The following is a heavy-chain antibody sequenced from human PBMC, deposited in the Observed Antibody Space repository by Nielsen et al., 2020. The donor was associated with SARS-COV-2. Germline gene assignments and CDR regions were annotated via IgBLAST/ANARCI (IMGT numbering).Heavy chain of an antibody. V-gene: IGHV4-34*01. CDR2: INHSGST. J-gene: IGHJ6*03. D-gene: IGHD3-10*01. CDR3: ARGGSTSGSYTYYYYYMGV. Sequence: WIRQPPGKGLEWIGEINHSGSTNYNPSLKSRLTISVDTSKNQFALNLSSVTAADTAVYYCARGGSTSGSYTYYYYYMGVWGKGTTVTVSS.